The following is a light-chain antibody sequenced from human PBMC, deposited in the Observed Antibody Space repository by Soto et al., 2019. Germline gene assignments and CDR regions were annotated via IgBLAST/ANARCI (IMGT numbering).Light chain of an antibody. J-gene: IGLJ2*01. Sequence: QSALTQPPSASGSPGQSVTISCTGTSSDVGGCKFVSWYQQYPGKAPQLIIYEVNKRPSGVPDRFSGSKSGNTASLTVSGLQAEDEAEYYCLIYYGGAQVFGGGTKLTVL. V-gene: IGLV2-8*01. CDR2: EVN. CDR3: LIYYGGAQV. CDR1: SSDVGGCKF.